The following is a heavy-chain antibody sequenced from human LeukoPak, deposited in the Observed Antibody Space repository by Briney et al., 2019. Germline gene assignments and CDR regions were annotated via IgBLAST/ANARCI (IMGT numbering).Heavy chain of an antibody. D-gene: IGHD3-9*01. CDR2: FDPEDGET. CDR3: ATKVLNDILTGYSSDY. V-gene: IGHV1-24*01. J-gene: IGHJ4*02. CDR1: GYTLTELS. Sequence: GASVKVSCKVSGYTLTELSMHWVRQAPGKGLEWMGGFDPEDGETIYAQKFQGRVTMTEDTSTDTAYVELSSLRSEDTAVYYCATKVLNDILTGYSSDYWGQGTLVTVSS.